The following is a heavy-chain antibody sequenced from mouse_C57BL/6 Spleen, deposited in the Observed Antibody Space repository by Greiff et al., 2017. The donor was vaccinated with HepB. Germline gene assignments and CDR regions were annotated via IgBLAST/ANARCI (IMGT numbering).Heavy chain of an antibody. V-gene: IGHV1-80*01. Sequence: QVQLKESGAELVKPGASVKISCKASGYAFSSYWMNWVKQRPGKGLEWIGQIYPGDGDTNYNGKFKGKATLTADKSSSTAYMQLSSLTSEDSAVYFCARTTTVVAMDAMDYWGQGTSVTVAS. CDR1: GYAFSSYW. J-gene: IGHJ4*01. D-gene: IGHD1-1*01. CDR2: IYPGDGDT. CDR3: ARTTTVVAMDAMDY.